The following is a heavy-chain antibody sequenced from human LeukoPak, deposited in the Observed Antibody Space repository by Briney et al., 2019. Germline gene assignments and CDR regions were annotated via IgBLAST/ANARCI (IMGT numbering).Heavy chain of an antibody. CDR3: ARVLGSRYYYDSSGYLDY. CDR1: GYTFPSYF. D-gene: IGHD3-22*01. V-gene: IGHV1-46*01. Sequence: ASVKVSCKASGYTFPSYFMHWVRQAPGQGLEWMGIINPTGGSTTYAQKFQGRVTMTRDTSTSTVYMELSSLRSDDTAVYYCARVLGSRYYYDSSGYLDYWGQGALVSVSS. CDR2: INPTGGST. J-gene: IGHJ4*02.